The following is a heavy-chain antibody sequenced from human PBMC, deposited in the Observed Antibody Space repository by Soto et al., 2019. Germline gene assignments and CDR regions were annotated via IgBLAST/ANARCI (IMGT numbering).Heavy chain of an antibody. Sequence: SETLSLTCTVSGGSINNYYWSWVRQPAGKGLEWIGRIYPGGITSYNASLPCRVTLSVHTSKNQLALKLTAVTAADTAVHYCARDHAEAIIATGLDYGGLGTVVTVAS. CDR1: GGSINNYY. CDR2: IYPGGIT. V-gene: IGHV4-4*07. J-gene: IGHJ4*02. CDR3: ARDHAEAIIATGLDY. D-gene: IGHD2-21*01.